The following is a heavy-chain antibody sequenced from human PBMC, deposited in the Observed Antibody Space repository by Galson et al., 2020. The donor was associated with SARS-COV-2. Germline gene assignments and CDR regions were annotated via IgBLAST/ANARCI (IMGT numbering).Heavy chain of an antibody. Sequence: LSLTCAASGFTFSSYAMTWVRQAPGKGLEWVSTISFSGGNTYYADAVKGRFRISRDNSKNTLFLQMDSLRAEDTAVYYCASEYSSGSYLDYWGQGTLVTVSS. V-gene: IGHV3-23*01. J-gene: IGHJ4*02. CDR2: ISFSGGNT. D-gene: IGHD6-19*01. CDR1: GFTFSSYA. CDR3: ASEYSSGSYLDY.